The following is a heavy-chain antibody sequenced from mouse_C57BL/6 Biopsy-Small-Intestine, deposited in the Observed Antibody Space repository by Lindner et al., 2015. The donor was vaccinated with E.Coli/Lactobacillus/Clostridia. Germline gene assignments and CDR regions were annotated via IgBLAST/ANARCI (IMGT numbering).Heavy chain of an antibody. CDR1: GYTFTSYG. D-gene: IGHD1-1*01. CDR3: AREFPNFTVVATDY. Sequence: VQLQESGAELARPGASVKLSCKASGYTFTSYGISWVKQRTGQGLEWIGEIYPRSGNTYYNEKFKGKATLTADKSSSTAYMELRSLTSEDSAVYFCAREFPNFTVVATDYWGQGTTLTVSS. V-gene: IGHV1-81*01. CDR2: IYPRSGNT. J-gene: IGHJ2*01.